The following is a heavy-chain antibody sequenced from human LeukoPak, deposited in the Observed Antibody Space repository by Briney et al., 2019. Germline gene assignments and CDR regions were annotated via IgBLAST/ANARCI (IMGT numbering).Heavy chain of an antibody. Sequence: ASVKVSCKASGYTFTKSYIHWVRQAPGQRLEWMGLINPGGDNTKYAQNFQGRVTMTSDTSARTVYMELSSLRSDDTAVYYCASGVTSNWSHLGYWGQGTLVTVSS. CDR2: INPGGDNT. J-gene: IGHJ4*02. CDR1: GYTFTKSY. CDR3: ASGVTSNWSHLGY. V-gene: IGHV1-46*01. D-gene: IGHD3-3*01.